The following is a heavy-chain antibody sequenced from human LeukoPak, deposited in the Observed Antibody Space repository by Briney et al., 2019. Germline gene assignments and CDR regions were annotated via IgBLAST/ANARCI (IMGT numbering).Heavy chain of an antibody. V-gene: IGHV3-30*18. D-gene: IGHD6-13*01. CDR3: AKDRSSWYVQLSWFDP. J-gene: IGHJ5*02. CDR2: ISYDGSNK. CDR1: GFTFSSYG. Sequence: GGSLRLSCAASGFTFSSYGMHWVRQAPGKGLEWVAVISYDGSNKYYADSVKGRFTISRDNSKNTLYLQMNSLRAEDTAVYYCAKDRSSWYVQLSWFDPWGQGTLVTVSS.